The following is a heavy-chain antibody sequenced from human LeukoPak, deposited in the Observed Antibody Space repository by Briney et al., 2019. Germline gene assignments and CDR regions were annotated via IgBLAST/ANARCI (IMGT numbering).Heavy chain of an antibody. J-gene: IGHJ4*02. D-gene: IGHD2-15*01. CDR2: INSDGSDT. V-gene: IGHV3-74*01. CDR1: GFTFSSYW. Sequence: PGGSLRPSCAASGFTFSSYWMHWVRQAPGKGLVWVSRINSDGSDTSYADSVKGRFTISRDNAKNTLYLEMNSLRAEDTAVYYCARTFAAAHIDYWGQGTLVTVSS. CDR3: ARTFAAAHIDY.